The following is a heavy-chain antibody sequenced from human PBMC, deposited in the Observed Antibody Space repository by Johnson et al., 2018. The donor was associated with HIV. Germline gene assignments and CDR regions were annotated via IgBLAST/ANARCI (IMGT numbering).Heavy chain of an antibody. CDR2: IWYDGSNT. D-gene: IGHD5-12*01. CDR1: GFTFSSYW. J-gene: IGHJ3*02. Sequence: QVQLVESGGGLVQPGGSLRLSCAASGFTFSSYWMSWVRQAPGTGLEWVAVIWYDGSNTYYADSVKGRFTISRDNSKNTLYLQMNSLRAEDTAVYYCARGRARAFDIWGQGTMVTVSS. V-gene: IGHV3-33*08. CDR3: ARGRARAFDI.